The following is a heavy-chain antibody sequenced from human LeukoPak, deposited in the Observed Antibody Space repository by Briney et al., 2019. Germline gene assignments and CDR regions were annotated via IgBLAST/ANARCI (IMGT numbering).Heavy chain of an antibody. V-gene: IGHV1-2*02. D-gene: IGHD6-13*01. CDR2: INPNSGGT. J-gene: IGHJ6*03. CDR3: ARALAAAAPYYYYMDV. Sequence: ASVKVSCKASGYTFTGYYMHWVRQAPGQGLEWMGWINPNSGGTNYAQKFQGRVTMTRDTSISTAYMELSRLRSDDTAVYYCARALAAAAPYYYYMDVWGKGTTVTVSS. CDR1: GYTFTGYY.